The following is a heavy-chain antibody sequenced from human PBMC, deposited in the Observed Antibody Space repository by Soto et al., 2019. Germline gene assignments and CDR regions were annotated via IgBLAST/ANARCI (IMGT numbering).Heavy chain of an antibody. CDR1: GGTFSSYA. CDR3: ARGSGVLRFLEWHGGASYYYGMDV. Sequence: QVQLVQSGAEVKKPGSSVKVSCKASGGTFSSYAISWVRQAPGQGLEWMGGIIPIFGTANYAQKFQGRVTITADESTSTAYMELSSLRSEDTAVYYCARGSGVLRFLEWHGGASYYYGMDVWGQGTTVTVSS. CDR2: IIPIFGTA. V-gene: IGHV1-69*01. D-gene: IGHD3-3*01. J-gene: IGHJ6*02.